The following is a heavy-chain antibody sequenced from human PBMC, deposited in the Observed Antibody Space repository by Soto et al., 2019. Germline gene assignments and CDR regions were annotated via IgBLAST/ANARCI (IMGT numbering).Heavy chain of an antibody. CDR3: ARGPLRSFQPHSFDY. Sequence: XXTLSLPFTVSGGSISSSSYYWGFIRQPPGKGLEWIGSIYYSGSTYYNPSLKSRVTISVDTSKNQFSLKLSSVTAADTALYYCARGPLRSFQPHSFDYWGQGTPVTVSS. J-gene: IGHJ4*02. CDR1: GGSISSSSYY. D-gene: IGHD3-3*01. CDR2: IYYSGST. V-gene: IGHV4-39*01.